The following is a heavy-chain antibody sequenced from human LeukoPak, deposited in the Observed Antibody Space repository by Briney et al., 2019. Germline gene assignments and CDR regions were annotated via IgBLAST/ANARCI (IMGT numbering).Heavy chain of an antibody. CDR1: GFTFSKYT. D-gene: IGHD4-17*01. V-gene: IGHV3-33*01. J-gene: IGHJ4*02. Sequence: PGGSLRLSCAASGFTFSKYTMHWVRQAPGKGLEGVAVIWYDGTSEHYADSVKGRFTISRHNSKNMVYLQMNSLRVEDTAVYYCARERVDTADYAPDYWGQGTLATVSS. CDR2: IWYDGTSE. CDR3: ARERVDTADYAPDY.